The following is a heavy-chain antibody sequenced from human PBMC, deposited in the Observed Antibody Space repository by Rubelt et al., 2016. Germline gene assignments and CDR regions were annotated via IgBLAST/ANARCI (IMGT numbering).Heavy chain of an antibody. J-gene: IGHJ4*02. V-gene: IGHV3-48*02. Sequence: SGFTFSSYSMNWVRQAPGKGLEWVSYISISSSTIYYADSVKGRFTISRDNAKNSLYLQMNSLRDEDTAVYYCATQGYCSSTSCYGAYWGQGTLVTVSS. CDR1: GFTFSSYS. CDR3: ATQGYCSSTSCYGAY. D-gene: IGHD2-2*01. CDR2: ISISSSTI.